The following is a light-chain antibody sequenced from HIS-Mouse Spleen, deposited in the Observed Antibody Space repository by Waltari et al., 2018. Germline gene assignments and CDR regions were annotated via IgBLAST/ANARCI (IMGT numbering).Light chain of an antibody. J-gene: IGLJ3*02. CDR3: CSYAVSSTWV. CDR1: SSDVGGYNL. Sequence: QSALTQPASVSGSPGQSITISCTGTSSDVGGYNLVSWYQQHPGKAPKLMIYERSKRPSAVANRFSGSKSGNTASLTFAGLQAEDEADYYCCSYAVSSTWVFGGGTKLTVL. V-gene: IGLV2-23*01. CDR2: ERS.